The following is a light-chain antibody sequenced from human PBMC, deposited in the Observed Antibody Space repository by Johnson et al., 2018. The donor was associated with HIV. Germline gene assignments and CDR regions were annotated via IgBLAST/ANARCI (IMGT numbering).Light chain of an antibody. CDR2: DNN. CDR3: GTWDSSLSAHFV. J-gene: IGLJ1*01. CDR1: RSSTGRNY. V-gene: IGLV1-51*01. Sequence: QSVLTQPPSVSAAPGQKVTIYCSGSRSSTGRNYASWYQQLPGTAPKLLIYDNNKRPSGIPNRFSASKSGTSATLVITGLQTGDEADYYCGTWDSSLSAHFVFGTGTRVTV.